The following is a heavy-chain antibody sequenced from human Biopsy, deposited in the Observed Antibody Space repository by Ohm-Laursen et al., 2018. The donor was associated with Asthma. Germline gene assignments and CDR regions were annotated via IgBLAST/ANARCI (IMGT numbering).Heavy chain of an antibody. V-gene: IGHV3-30*04. CDR1: RFTYE. D-gene: IGHD6-19*01. Sequence: SLRLSCTASRFTYEMHWVRQAPGKGLEWVAVISYGGSSIYYADSVKGRFTISRDNSKNTLSLQMNSLTAEDTAVYYCAKEGVAGTHIEDWGQGTLVTVSS. CDR3: AKEGVAGTHIED. CDR2: ISYGGSSI. J-gene: IGHJ4*02.